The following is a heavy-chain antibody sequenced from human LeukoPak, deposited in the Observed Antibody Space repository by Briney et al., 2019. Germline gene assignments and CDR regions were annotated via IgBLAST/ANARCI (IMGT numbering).Heavy chain of an antibody. CDR2: IDPSGGGT. Sequence: ASVKVSCKASGYTLTTYYMQWVRQAPGQGLEWMGIIDPSGGGTSYAQKFQGRLTMTRDTSTSTVYMELTSLRSEDTAVYYCGRSDTAMVYIDYWGQGTLVTVSS. D-gene: IGHD5-18*01. V-gene: IGHV1-46*01. CDR1: GYTLTTYY. J-gene: IGHJ4*02. CDR3: GRSDTAMVYIDY.